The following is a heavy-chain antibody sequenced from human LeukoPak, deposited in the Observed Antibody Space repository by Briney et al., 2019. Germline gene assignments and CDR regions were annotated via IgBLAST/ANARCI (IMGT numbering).Heavy chain of an antibody. Sequence: GGSLRLSCAASGFTFSDHFLAWVRQAPGKGLEWVGRTRNKANSYITEYAASVKGRFTISRDDSKNSLYLQMSSLKTDDTALYYCASIRGTFGYWGQGTLVTVSS. CDR1: GFTFSDHF. D-gene: IGHD1-26*01. CDR3: ASIRGTFGY. V-gene: IGHV3-72*01. CDR2: TRNKANSYIT. J-gene: IGHJ4*02.